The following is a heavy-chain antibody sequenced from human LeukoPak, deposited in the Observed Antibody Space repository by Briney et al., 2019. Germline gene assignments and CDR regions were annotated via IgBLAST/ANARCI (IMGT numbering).Heavy chain of an antibody. Sequence: SETLSLTCAVYGGSFSGYYWSWIRQPPGKGLEWIGEINHSGSTNYNPSLKSRVTISVDTSKNQFSLKLSSVTAADTAVYYCAREYQLLPKVFDYWGQGALVTVSS. CDR2: INHSGST. J-gene: IGHJ4*02. V-gene: IGHV4-34*01. CDR3: AREYQLLPKVFDY. D-gene: IGHD2-2*01. CDR1: GGSFSGYY.